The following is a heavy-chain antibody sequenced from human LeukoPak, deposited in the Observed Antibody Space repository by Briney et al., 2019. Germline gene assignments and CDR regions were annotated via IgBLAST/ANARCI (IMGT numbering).Heavy chain of an antibody. J-gene: IGHJ4*02. CDR1: GFTSSSYA. CDR2: ISNSGDNT. CDR3: AKGRYCSGVKCRPPIDY. Sequence: GGPLRLSCAASGFTSSSYAINWVRQAPGKGLEWVSSISNSGDNTYYADSVKGRFTISRDNSKNTLYLQMSSLRAEDTALYYCAKGRYCSGVKCRPPIDYWGQGTLVSVSS. V-gene: IGHV3-23*01. D-gene: IGHD2-15*01.